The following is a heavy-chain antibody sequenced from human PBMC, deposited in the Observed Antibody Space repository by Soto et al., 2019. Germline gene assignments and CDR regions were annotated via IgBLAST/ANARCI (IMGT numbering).Heavy chain of an antibody. J-gene: IGHJ6*02. CDR2: IKSKSDGGTI. Sequence: XGSLRLSCAASGFRFTYAWLNWVRQAPGKGLEWVGRIKSKSDGGTIDYAAPVKGRFTISRDDSKNTLYLQMNSLETEDTAGYYCTKVVAYYHHDMDVWGQATTVT. CDR1: GFRFTYAW. V-gene: IGHV3-15*07. CDR3: TKVVAYYHHDMDV. D-gene: IGHD6-6*01.